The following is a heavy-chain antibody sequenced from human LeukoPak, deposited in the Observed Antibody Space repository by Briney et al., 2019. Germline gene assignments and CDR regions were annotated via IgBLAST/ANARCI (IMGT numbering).Heavy chain of an antibody. CDR2: IKQDGREK. Sequence: GGSLRLSCAASGFTFSSTWMSSVRQTPGKGRGWVANIKQDGREKYYVASVEGRLTISRDNAKNSLYLQMNSLRGEDTAVYYCARGPRIMITFGDRGYCSDYWGQGTLVTVSS. CDR3: ARGPRIMITFGDRGYCSDY. J-gene: IGHJ4*02. V-gene: IGHV3-7*03. CDR1: GFTFSSTW. D-gene: IGHD3-16*01.